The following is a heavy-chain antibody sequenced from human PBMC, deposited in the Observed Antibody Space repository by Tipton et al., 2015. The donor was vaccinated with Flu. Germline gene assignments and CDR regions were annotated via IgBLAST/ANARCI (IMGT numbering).Heavy chain of an antibody. D-gene: IGHD3-3*01. J-gene: IGHJ6*02. Sequence: TLSLTCTVSGGSISSYYWSWIRQPAGKGLEWIGRIYTSGSTNYSPSLKSRVTMSVDTSKNQFSLKLSSVTAADTAVHYCARDGSGFWSGLYYYYYGMDVWGQGTTVTVSS. CDR2: IYTSGST. CDR3: ARDGSGFWSGLYYYYYGMDV. CDR1: GGSISSYY. V-gene: IGHV4-4*07.